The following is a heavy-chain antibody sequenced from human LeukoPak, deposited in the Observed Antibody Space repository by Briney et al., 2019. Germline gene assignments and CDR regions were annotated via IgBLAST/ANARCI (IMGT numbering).Heavy chain of an antibody. D-gene: IGHD4-17*01. CDR2: ISSSGGST. CDR1: GFTFSSYA. J-gene: IGHJ4*02. Sequence: GGSLRLSCAASGFTFSSYAMNWVRQAPGRGLEWVSTISSSGGSTYYADSVKGRFTISRDNSKNTLYLQMNSLRAEDTAVYYCARGSLARSFDYWGQGTLVTVSS. CDR3: ARGSLARSFDY. V-gene: IGHV3-23*01.